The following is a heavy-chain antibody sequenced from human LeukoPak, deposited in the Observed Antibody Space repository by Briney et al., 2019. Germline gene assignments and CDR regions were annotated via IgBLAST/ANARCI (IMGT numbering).Heavy chain of an antibody. CDR3: AKDQGSGSENYSWGYFDY. Sequence: GASLRLSCAASAFTFSTYAMSWVRQAPGKGLEWVSGISTSGGSTPYADSVRGRVTISRDNSKNTVYLQMTSLRAEDTAVYYCAKDQGSGSENYSWGYFDYWGQGTLVIASS. V-gene: IGHV3-23*01. CDR2: ISTSGGST. CDR1: AFTFSTYA. D-gene: IGHD3-10*01. J-gene: IGHJ4*02.